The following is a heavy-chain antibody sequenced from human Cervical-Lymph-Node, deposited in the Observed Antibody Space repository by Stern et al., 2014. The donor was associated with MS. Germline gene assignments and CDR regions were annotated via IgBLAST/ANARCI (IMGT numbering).Heavy chain of an antibody. CDR3: ARLDTSGYSYYDMDV. Sequence: QVQLVQSGAEVKKPGSSVKVSCKASGGTFSTYVINWVRQAPGQGLEWMGGIALIFETTNYAQKFQGRVTITADESTSTVYMELSSLRSEDTAVYYCARLDTSGYSYYDMDVWGQGTTVTVSS. J-gene: IGHJ6*02. V-gene: IGHV1-69*01. CDR1: GGTFSTYV. CDR2: IALIFETT. D-gene: IGHD3-22*01.